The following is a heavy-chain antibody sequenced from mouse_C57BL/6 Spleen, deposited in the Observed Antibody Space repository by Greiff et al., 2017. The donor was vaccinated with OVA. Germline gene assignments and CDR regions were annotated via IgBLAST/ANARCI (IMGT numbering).Heavy chain of an antibody. D-gene: IGHD3-3*01. V-gene: IGHV5-17*01. J-gene: IGHJ3*01. Sequence: EVMLVESGGGLVKPGGSLKLSCAASGFTFSDYGMHWVRQAPEKGLEWVAYISSGSSTIYYADTVKGRFTISRDNAKNTLFLQMTSLRSEDTAMYYCARGTLGGFAYWGQGTLVTVSA. CDR3: ARGTLGGFAY. CDR2: ISSGSSTI. CDR1: GFTFSDYG.